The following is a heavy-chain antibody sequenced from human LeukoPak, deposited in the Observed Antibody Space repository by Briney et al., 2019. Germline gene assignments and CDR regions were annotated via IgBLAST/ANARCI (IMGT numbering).Heavy chain of an antibody. J-gene: IGHJ4*02. D-gene: IGHD3-10*01. CDR2: IKQDGSEK. V-gene: IGHV3-7*01. Sequence: GGSLRLSCAASGFTFSSYWMSWVRQAPGKGLEWVANIKQDGSEKYYVDSVKGRFTISRDNAKNSLYLQMNSLRAEDAAVYYCARDFYHGEFDYWGQGTLVTVSS. CDR1: GFTFSSYW. CDR3: ARDFYHGEFDY.